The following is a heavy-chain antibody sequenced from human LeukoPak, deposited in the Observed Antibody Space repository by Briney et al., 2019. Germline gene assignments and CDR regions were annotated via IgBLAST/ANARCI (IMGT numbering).Heavy chain of an antibody. CDR2: ISGSGGST. D-gene: IGHD6-6*01. CDR1: GFTFSSYA. CDR3: AKQAARPRRSDAFDI. Sequence: SGGSLRLSCAASGFTFSSYAMSWVRQAPGKGLERVSAISGSGGSTYYADSVKGRFTISRDNSKNTLYLQMNSLRAEDTAVYYCAKQAARPRRSDAFDIWGQGTMVTVSS. V-gene: IGHV3-23*01. J-gene: IGHJ3*02.